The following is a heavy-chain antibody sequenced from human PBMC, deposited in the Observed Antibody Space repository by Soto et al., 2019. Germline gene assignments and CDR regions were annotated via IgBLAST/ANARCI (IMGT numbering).Heavy chain of an antibody. CDR1: GFTFSSYW. CDR2: IKGDGITT. Sequence: EVQLVESGGGLVQPGGSLRLSCAASGFTFSSYWIHWVRQAPGKGLVWVSRIKGDGITTNYADSVTGRVTISRDNAKNTVYLQVNSLRAEDTAVYYCARVAFGAYYFDYWGQGNLVTVSS. D-gene: IGHD3-3*01. CDR3: ARVAFGAYYFDY. J-gene: IGHJ4*02. V-gene: IGHV3-74*01.